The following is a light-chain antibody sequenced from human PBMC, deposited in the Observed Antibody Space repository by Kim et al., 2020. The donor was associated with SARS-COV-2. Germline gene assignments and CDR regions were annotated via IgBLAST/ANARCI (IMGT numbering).Light chain of an antibody. V-gene: IGKV1-33*01. CDR1: QDIKNY. J-gene: IGKJ4*01. Sequence: AAAVGDRFTITCQASQDIKNYLNWYQQKPGKAPKLLIYDASNFETGVPSRFSGSGSGTDFTFTISSLQPEDIATYYCQHHDDLPTFGGGTKVDIK. CDR3: QHHDDLPT. CDR2: DAS.